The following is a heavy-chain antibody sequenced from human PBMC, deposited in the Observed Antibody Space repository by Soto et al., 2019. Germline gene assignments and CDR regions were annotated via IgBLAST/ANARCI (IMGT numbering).Heavy chain of an antibody. J-gene: IGHJ4*02. CDR2: IYYSGST. V-gene: IGHV4-30-2*01. Sequence: SETLSLTCAVSGGSIGSGGYSWSWIRQPPGKGLEWIGYIYYSGSTYYNPSLKSRVTISVDRSKNQFSLKLSSVTAADTAVYYCARRYSSSFDYWGQGTLVTVSS. D-gene: IGHD6-13*01. CDR3: ARRYSSSFDY. CDR1: GGSIGSGGYS.